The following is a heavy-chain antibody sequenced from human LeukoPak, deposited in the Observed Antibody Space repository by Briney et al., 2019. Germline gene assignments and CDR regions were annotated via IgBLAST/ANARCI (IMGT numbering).Heavy chain of an antibody. Sequence: RPSETLSLTCTVSGGSTSSHFWSWIRQPPGKGLEWIGYIFYAGSTTYNPSLKGRVTISIDTSKNQFSLKLNSVTAADTAVYYCASGGRGYSYGPLDYWGQGTLVTVSS. V-gene: IGHV4-59*08. D-gene: IGHD5-18*01. CDR3: ASGGRGYSYGPLDY. CDR2: IFYAGST. CDR1: GGSTSSHF. J-gene: IGHJ4*02.